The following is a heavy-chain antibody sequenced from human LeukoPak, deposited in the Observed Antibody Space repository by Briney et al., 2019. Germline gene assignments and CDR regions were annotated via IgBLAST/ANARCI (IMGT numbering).Heavy chain of an antibody. J-gene: IGHJ4*02. CDR1: GFMFSSYA. CDR3: AKVEDYYGSGSYFGYFDY. V-gene: IGHV3-23*01. CDR2: ISGSGGST. Sequence: GGSLRLSCAASGFMFSSYAMTWVRQAPGKGLERVSAISGSGGSTYYADSVKGRFTISRDNSKNTLYLQMNSLRAEDTAVYYCAKVEDYYGSGSYFGYFDYWGQGTLVTVSS. D-gene: IGHD3-10*01.